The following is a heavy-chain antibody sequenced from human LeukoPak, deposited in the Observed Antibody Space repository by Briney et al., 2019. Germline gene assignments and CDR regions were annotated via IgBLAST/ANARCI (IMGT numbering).Heavy chain of an antibody. J-gene: IGHJ4*02. V-gene: IGHV3-30*03. CDR3: VGYISWYYFDY. CDR2: ISYDGSNK. Sequence: GGSLRLSCAASGFTFSSYAMHWGRQAPGKGLEWVAVISYDGSNKYYADSVKGRFTISRDNSKNTLYLQMNSLRAEDTAVYYCVGYISWYYFDYWGQGTLVTVSS. CDR1: GFTFSSYA. D-gene: IGHD6-13*01.